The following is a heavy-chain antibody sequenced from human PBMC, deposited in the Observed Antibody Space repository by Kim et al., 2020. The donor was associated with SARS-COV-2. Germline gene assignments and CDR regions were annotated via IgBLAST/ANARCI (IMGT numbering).Heavy chain of an antibody. V-gene: IGHV4-4*07. J-gene: IGHJ6*03. CDR2: IYTSGST. CDR1: GGSISSYY. CDR3: ARDRRITIFGVAPRNYYYMDV. Sequence: SETLSLTCTVSGGSISSYYWSWIRQPAGKGLEWIGRIYTSGSTNYNPSLKSRVTMSVDTSKNQFSLKLSSVTAADTAVYYCARDRRITIFGVAPRNYYYMDVWGKGTTVTVSS. D-gene: IGHD3-3*01.